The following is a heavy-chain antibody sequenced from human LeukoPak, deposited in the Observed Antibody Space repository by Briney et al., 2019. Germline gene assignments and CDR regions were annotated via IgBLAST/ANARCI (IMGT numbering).Heavy chain of an antibody. D-gene: IGHD2-8*01. CDR2: ISYDGSNK. V-gene: IGHV3-30*18. Sequence: GRSLRLSCAASGITFSSYGMHWGRQAPGKGLEWVAVISYDGSNKYYADSVKGRFTISRDNSKNTLYLQMNSLRAEDTAVYYCAKDRIGYCTRLSCLNWFDPWGQGTLVTVSS. CDR3: AKDRIGYCTRLSCLNWFDP. J-gene: IGHJ5*02. CDR1: GITFSSYG.